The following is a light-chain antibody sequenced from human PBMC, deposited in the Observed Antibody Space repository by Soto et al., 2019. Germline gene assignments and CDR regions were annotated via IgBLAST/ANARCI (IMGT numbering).Light chain of an antibody. CDR3: QQRSNWPPLT. Sequence: ESVLTQSPATLVLSQGERATLSCRASQSVSSYLAWYQQKPGQAPRLLIYDASNRATGIPARFSGSGSGTDFTLTISSLEPEDFAVYYCQQRSNWPPLTFGQGTRLEIK. CDR1: QSVSSY. CDR2: DAS. V-gene: IGKV3-11*01. J-gene: IGKJ5*01.